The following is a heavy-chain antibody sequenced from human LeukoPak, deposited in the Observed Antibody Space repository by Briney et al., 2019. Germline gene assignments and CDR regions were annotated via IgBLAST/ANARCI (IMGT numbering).Heavy chain of an antibody. CDR1: GFTFSSYS. J-gene: IGHJ4*02. D-gene: IGHD1-1*01. CDR2: ISSSSSTI. CDR3: ARSTTYSDFDY. V-gene: IGHV3-48*04. Sequence: GGSLRLSCAASGFTFSSYSMNWVRQAPGKGLEWVSYISSSSSTIYYADSVKGRFTISRDNAKNSLYLQMNSLRAEDTAVYYCARSTTYSDFDYWGQGTLVTVSS.